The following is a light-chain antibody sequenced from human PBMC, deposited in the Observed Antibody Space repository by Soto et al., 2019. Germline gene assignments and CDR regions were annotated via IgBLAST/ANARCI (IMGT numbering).Light chain of an antibody. Sequence: QSALTQPASVSGSPGQSITISCTGSGSGLVNYNLVSWYQQTPGQAPRLVIYESTKRPSGVSDRFSGSKSGNTASLTISGLQAEDEDDYYCCSCVSGSPFDVLFGGGTKLTVL. CDR2: EST. CDR1: GSGLVNYNL. J-gene: IGLJ3*02. CDR3: CSCVSGSPFDVL. V-gene: IGLV2-23*01.